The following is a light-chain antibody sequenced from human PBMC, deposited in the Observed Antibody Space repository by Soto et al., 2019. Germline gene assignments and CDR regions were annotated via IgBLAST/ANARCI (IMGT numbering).Light chain of an antibody. CDR2: DAS. CDR3: QQYNSYPLT. V-gene: IGKV1-13*02. CDR1: HPISNY. J-gene: IGKJ4*01. Sequence: IHMTQSPSSLSASEGDRVTITCRASHPISNYLNWYQHRPGKAPKLLIYDASSLESGVPSRFSGSGSGTEFTLTISSLQPDDFATYYCQQYNSYPLTFGGGTKVDIK.